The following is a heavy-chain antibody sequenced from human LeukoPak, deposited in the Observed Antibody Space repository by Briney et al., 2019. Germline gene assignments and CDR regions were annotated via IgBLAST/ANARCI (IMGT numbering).Heavy chain of an antibody. V-gene: IGHV3-21*01. Sequence: GGSLRLSCAASGFTFSSYSMNWVRQAPGKGLEWVSSISSSSSYIYYADSVRGRFTISRGNAKNSLYLQMNSLRAEDTAVYYCARDPSTIAVAGTYVYWGQGTLVTVSS. CDR1: GFTFSSYS. D-gene: IGHD6-19*01. CDR3: ARDPSTIAVAGTYVY. CDR2: ISSSSSYI. J-gene: IGHJ4*02.